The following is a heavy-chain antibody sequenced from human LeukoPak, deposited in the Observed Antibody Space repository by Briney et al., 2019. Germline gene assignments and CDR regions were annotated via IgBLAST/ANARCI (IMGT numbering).Heavy chain of an antibody. Sequence: PSETLSLTCTVSGGSISSSNFHWGWIRQPPGKGLEWIGSISYRGSTSYNPSLQSRVTISLDTSYNEFSLRLSSVTAADTAVYYCARPYLRDYESRGYYYVWDYWGQGTLVTVSS. D-gene: IGHD3-22*01. V-gene: IGHV4-39*01. CDR1: GGSISSSNFH. CDR3: ARPYLRDYESRGYYYVWDY. J-gene: IGHJ4*02. CDR2: ISYRGST.